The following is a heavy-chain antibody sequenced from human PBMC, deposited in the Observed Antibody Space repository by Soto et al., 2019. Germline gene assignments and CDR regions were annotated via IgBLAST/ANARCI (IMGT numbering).Heavy chain of an antibody. V-gene: IGHV3-21*01. CDR1: GFTFSNYN. D-gene: IGHD2-8*02. CDR3: ARGILGGVRTDSGMDV. J-gene: IGHJ6*02. Sequence: EVQLVESGGGLVKPGGSLRLSCAASGFTFSNYNMNWVRQPPGKGLEWVSSITSAGSYIYYAESLKGRVTISRDNAKNSLFLQMNSLRDEDTALYFCARGILGGVRTDSGMDVWGQGPTVTVSS. CDR2: ITSAGSYI.